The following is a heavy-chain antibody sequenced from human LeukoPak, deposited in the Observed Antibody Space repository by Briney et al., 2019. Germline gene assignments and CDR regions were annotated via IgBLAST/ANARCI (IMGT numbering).Heavy chain of an antibody. CDR1: GASINSHY. V-gene: IGHV4-59*11. Sequence: KPSETLSLTCTVSGASINSHYWSWIRQPPGKGLEWIGYIYYSGSTSYNPSLKSRVTISVDTSKNQFSLKLSSVTAADTAVYYCARGRFSYGYPYYFDYWGQGTLVTVSS. J-gene: IGHJ4*02. CDR3: ARGRFSYGYPYYFDY. CDR2: IYYSGST. D-gene: IGHD5-18*01.